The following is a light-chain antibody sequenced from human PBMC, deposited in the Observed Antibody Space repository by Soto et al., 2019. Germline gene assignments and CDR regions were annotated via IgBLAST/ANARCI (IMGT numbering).Light chain of an antibody. CDR1: SSDVDSYNL. Sequence: QSALTQPASVSASPGQSITISCTGTSSDVDSYNLVYWYQQYPGKAPKLMIYEGTKQPSGVSNLFSGSKSGNTAFLPISGLRAEDDADYYCCSYAGRSSLVFGGGTKVTVL. CDR2: EGT. V-gene: IGLV2-23*01. J-gene: IGLJ2*01. CDR3: CSYAGRSSLV.